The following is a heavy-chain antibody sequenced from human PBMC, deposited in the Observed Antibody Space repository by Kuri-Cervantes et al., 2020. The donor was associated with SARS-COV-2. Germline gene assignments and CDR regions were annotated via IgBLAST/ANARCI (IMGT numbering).Heavy chain of an antibody. Sequence: ASVKVSCKASGYTFTGYYMHWVRQAPGQGLEWMGWISAYNGNTNYAQKLQGRVTMTTDTSTSTAYMELRSLRSDDTAVYYCARDRGPLNGMDVWGQGTTVTVSS. CDR3: ARDRGPLNGMDV. J-gene: IGHJ6*02. CDR2: ISAYNGNT. V-gene: IGHV1-18*04. D-gene: IGHD3-16*01. CDR1: GYTFTGYY.